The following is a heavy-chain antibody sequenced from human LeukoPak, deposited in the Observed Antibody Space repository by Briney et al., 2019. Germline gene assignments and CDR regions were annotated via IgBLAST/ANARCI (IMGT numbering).Heavy chain of an antibody. CDR1: GFTFSSYE. D-gene: IGHD1-26*01. J-gene: IGHJ4*02. CDR3: ARGMGRSEDY. Sequence: PGGSLRLSCAASGFTFSSYEMSWVRQAPGKGLEWVSYISNSGSTIYYADSVKGRFTISRDNAENSLYLQMNSLRAEDTAVYYCARGMGRSEDYWGQGTLVTVSS. CDR2: ISNSGSTI. V-gene: IGHV3-48*03.